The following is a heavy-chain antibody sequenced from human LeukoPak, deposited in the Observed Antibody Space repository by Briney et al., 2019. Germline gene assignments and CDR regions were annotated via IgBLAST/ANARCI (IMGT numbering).Heavy chain of an antibody. CDR2: IYYSGST. Sequence: PSETLSLTCTVSGGSISTYYWSWIRQPPGKGLEWIAYIYYSGSTNYNPSLKSRVTISVDTSKNQFSLKLSSVTAADTAVYYCARTGYSSNWYYFDYWGQGTLVTVS. D-gene: IGHD6-13*01. CDR1: GGSISTYY. CDR3: ARTGYSSNWYYFDY. V-gene: IGHV4-59*01. J-gene: IGHJ4*02.